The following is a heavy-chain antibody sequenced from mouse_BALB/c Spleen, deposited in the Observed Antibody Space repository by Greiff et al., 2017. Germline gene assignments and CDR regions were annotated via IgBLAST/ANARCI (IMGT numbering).Heavy chain of an antibody. Sequence: QVQLKQSGPGLVAPSQSLSITCTVSGFSLTGYGVNWVRQPPGKGLEWLGMIWGDGSTDYNSALKSRLSISKDNSKSQVFLKMNSLQTDDTARYYCAREYGNSLYAMDYWGQGTSVTVSS. CDR2: IWGDGST. CDR3: AREYGNSLYAMDY. D-gene: IGHD2-10*02. CDR1: GFSLTGYG. V-gene: IGHV2-6-7*01. J-gene: IGHJ4*01.